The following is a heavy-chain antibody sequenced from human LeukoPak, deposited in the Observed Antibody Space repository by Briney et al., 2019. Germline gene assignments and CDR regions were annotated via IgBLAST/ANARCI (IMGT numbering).Heavy chain of an antibody. CDR1: GFTVSSND. J-gene: IGHJ6*02. CDR2: MYSGGST. Sequence: GGSLRLSCAASGFTVSSNDMSWVRQAPGKGLEWVSVMYSGGSTFYGDSVKGRFTISRDNSMNTLYLQMNSLRVDDTAVYYCARKQVVVGRGYYGMDVWGQGTTVTVSS. V-gene: IGHV3-66*01. D-gene: IGHD2-2*01. CDR3: ARKQVVVGRGYYGMDV.